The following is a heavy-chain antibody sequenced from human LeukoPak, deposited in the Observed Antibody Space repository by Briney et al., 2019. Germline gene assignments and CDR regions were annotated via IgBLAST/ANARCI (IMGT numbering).Heavy chain of an antibody. D-gene: IGHD1-26*01. J-gene: IGHJ4*02. CDR3: ATGELLQMRNDY. CDR2: IKPSDGST. Sequence: GASVKVSCKASGYTFSSYYIHWVRQAPGQGLEWMGIIKPSDGSTSYGQKLQGRVTMTRDMSTSTVYMELSSLRSGDTAVYYCATGELLQMRNDYWGQGTLVTVSS. CDR1: GYTFSSYY. V-gene: IGHV1-46*04.